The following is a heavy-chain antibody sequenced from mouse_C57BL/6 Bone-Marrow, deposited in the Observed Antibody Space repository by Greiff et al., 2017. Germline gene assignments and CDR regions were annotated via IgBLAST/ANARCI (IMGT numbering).Heavy chain of an antibody. CDR2: INPSSGYT. CDR3: ARQPRDGSSTRYYAMDY. Sequence: QVQLQQSGAELARPGASVKMSCKASGYTFTSYTMHWVKQRPGQGLEWIGYINPSSGYTKYNQKFKDKATLTADKSSSTAYMQLSSLTSEDSAVYYCARQPRDGSSTRYYAMDYWGQGTSVTVSS. D-gene: IGHD1-1*01. J-gene: IGHJ4*01. CDR1: GYTFTSYT. V-gene: IGHV1-4*01.